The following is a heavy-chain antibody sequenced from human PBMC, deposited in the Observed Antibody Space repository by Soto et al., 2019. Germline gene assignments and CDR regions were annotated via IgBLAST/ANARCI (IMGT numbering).Heavy chain of an antibody. V-gene: IGHV3-21*01. CDR2: ISSSSSYI. Sequence: EVQLVESGGGLVKPGGSLRLSCAASGFTFSSYSMNWVRQAPGKGLEWVSSISSSSSYIYYADSVKGGFTISRDNAKTSLYLQMNSLRAEDTAVYYCARDTYSSSSGSLYYWGQGTLVTVSS. J-gene: IGHJ4*02. CDR1: GFTFSSYS. CDR3: ARDTYSSSSGSLYY. D-gene: IGHD6-6*01.